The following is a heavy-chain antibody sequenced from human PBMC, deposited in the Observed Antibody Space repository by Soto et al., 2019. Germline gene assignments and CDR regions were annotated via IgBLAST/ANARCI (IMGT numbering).Heavy chain of an antibody. D-gene: IGHD5-18*01. CDR3: ARIPRYSFPTSDDLDS. Sequence: QVQLVQSGAEVRKPGSSVLVSCKASGGTFYTYTFSWVRQAPGQGLEWMGSITPIYPTTNYAEKFQGRLTVTADGSTNTAYMELNSLTSDDTAVYYCARIPRYSFPTSDDLDSWGQGTLVTVSS. CDR2: ITPIYPTT. V-gene: IGHV1-69*15. CDR1: GGTFYTYT. J-gene: IGHJ4*02.